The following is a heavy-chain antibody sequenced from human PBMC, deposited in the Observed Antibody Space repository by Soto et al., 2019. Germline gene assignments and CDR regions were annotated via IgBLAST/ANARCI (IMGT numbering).Heavy chain of an antibody. CDR1: GCSISSDNC. Sequence: SETLSLTCAVSGCSISSDNCWSWVRQPPGKGLEWLGEVYHTGSTTYNPSLKSRVTISVDRSKNQFSLKLSSVTAADTAVYYCARGLGPWGQGTLVTVSS. J-gene: IGHJ5*02. CDR3: ARGLGP. V-gene: IGHV4-4*02. D-gene: IGHD3-10*01. CDR2: VYHTGST.